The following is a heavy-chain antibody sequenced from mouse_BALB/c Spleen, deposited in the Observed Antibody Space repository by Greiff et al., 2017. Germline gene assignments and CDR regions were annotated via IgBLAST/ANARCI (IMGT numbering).Heavy chain of an antibody. CDR3: ARSSDY. Sequence: DVHLVESGGGLVKPGGSLKLSCAASGFTFSSYAMSWVRQTPEKRLEWVASISSGGSTYYPDSVKGRFTISRDNARNILYLQMSSLRSEDTAMYYCARSSDYWGQGTSVTVSS. J-gene: IGHJ4*01. V-gene: IGHV5-6-5*01. CDR2: ISSGGST. D-gene: IGHD1-3*01. CDR1: GFTFSSYA.